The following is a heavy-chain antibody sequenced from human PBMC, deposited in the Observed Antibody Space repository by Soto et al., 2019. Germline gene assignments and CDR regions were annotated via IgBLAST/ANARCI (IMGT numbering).Heavy chain of an antibody. J-gene: IGHJ4*02. CDR3: ARGRYGDY. D-gene: IGHD1-1*01. CDR1: GYGFTTYG. Sequence: QIHLVQSGAEVKKPGASVKVSCKGSGYGFTTYGITWVRQAPGQGLEWMAWISAHNGNTIYAQNLQGRVTVTRDTSTSTAYMELRSLRSDDTAVYYCARGRYGDYWGQGALVTVSS. V-gene: IGHV1-18*01. CDR2: ISAHNGNT.